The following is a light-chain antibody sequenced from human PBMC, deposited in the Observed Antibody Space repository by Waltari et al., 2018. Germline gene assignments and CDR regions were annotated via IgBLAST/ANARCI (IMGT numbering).Light chain of an antibody. Sequence: QSVLTQPPSMSGAPGQRVTISCTGSSSNIGAGHDVHWYQVFPGTAPKLLIYGNNNRPSGVPDRFSGSKSDTSAPLAIGGLQAEDEADYYCQSFDIRLSGGVVFGGGTKVTVL. CDR1: SSNIGAGHD. V-gene: IGLV1-40*01. CDR2: GNN. CDR3: QSFDIRLSGGVV. J-gene: IGLJ3*02.